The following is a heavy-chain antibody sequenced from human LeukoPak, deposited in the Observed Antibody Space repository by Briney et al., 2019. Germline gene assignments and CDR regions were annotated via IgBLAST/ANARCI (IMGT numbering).Heavy chain of an antibody. D-gene: IGHD5-12*01. Sequence: GGSLRLSCATSGFTFSSYWMSWVRQAPGKGLEWVANIKHDGSEAYYVASVKGRFTISKDNAKNSLYLQMNSLRTEDTAVYYCVKGRGGYVKYKTFDYWGQGTLVTVSS. CDR3: VKGRGGYVKYKTFDY. CDR1: GFTFSSYW. CDR2: IKHDGSEA. J-gene: IGHJ4*02. V-gene: IGHV3-7*01.